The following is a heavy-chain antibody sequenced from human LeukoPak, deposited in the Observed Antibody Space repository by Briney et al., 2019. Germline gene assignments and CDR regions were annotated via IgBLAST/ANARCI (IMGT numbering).Heavy chain of an antibody. V-gene: IGHV1-18*01. CDR1: GYTFTSYG. CDR3: ARDQFWSHDILTGVPGINWFDP. D-gene: IGHD3-9*01. Sequence: GASVKVSCKASGYTFTSYGISWVRQAPGQGLEWMGWISAYNGNTNYAQKLQGRVTMTTDTSTSTAYMELSRLRSDDTAVYYCARDQFWSHDILTGVPGINWFDPWGQGTLVTVSS. J-gene: IGHJ5*02. CDR2: ISAYNGNT.